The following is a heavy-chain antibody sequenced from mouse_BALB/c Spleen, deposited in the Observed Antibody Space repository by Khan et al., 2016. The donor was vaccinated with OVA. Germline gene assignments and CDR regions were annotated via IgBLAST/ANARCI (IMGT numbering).Heavy chain of an antibody. CDR3: ARRSYDYGSGALFAY. D-gene: IGHD2-4*01. J-gene: IGHJ3*01. CDR2: IWSAGST. V-gene: IGHV2-2*02. CDR1: GFSLTNYS. Sequence: VQLKESGPGLVQPSQSLSITCTVSGFSLTNYSVHWVRQSPGKGLEWLGVIWSAGSTDYNAAFISRLTIRKDNSRSQVFFKMNSLQPNDTAIYYCARRSYDYGSGALFAYWGQGTLVTVSA.